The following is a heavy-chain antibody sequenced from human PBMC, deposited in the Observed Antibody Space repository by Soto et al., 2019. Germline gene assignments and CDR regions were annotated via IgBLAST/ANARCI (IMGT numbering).Heavy chain of an antibody. V-gene: IGHV4-59*01. CDR1: GGSISSYY. Sequence: SETLSLTCTASGGSISSYYWSWIRQPPGKGLEWIGYIYYSGSTNYNPSLKSRVTISVDTSKNQFSLKLSSVTAADTAVYYCARGPPAVAAAGTGAFDIWGQGTMVTVSS. CDR2: IYYSGST. CDR3: ARGPPAVAAAGTGAFDI. D-gene: IGHD6-13*01. J-gene: IGHJ3*02.